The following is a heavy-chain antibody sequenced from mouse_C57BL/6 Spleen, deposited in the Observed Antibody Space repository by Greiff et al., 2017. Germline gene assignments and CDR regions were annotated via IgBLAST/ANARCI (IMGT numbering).Heavy chain of an antibody. CDR3: ARKFYDYRDYYAMDY. Sequence: QVQLQQPGAELVKPGASVKMSCKASGYTFTSYWITWVKQRPGQGLEWIGDIYPGSGSTNYNEKFKSKATLTVDTSSSTAYMQLSSLTSEDSAVYYCARKFYDYRDYYAMDYWGQGTSVTVSS. J-gene: IGHJ4*01. CDR1: GYTFTSYW. CDR2: IYPGSGST. D-gene: IGHD2-4*01. V-gene: IGHV1-55*01.